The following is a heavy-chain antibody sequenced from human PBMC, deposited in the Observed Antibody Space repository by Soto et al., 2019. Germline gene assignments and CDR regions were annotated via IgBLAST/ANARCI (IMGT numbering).Heavy chain of an antibody. V-gene: IGHV5-10-1*01. CDR2: IDLSESYT. Sequence: PGESLKISCKVSGYSFASQWNSWVRQVPGKGQEWMGRIDLSESYTTYNPSFQGHVTFSADKSITTAYLQWRSLEASDTAIYYCATQGLTTYYFGYWGQGTLVTVSS. CDR3: ATQGLTTYYFGY. J-gene: IGHJ4*02. CDR1: GYSFASQW.